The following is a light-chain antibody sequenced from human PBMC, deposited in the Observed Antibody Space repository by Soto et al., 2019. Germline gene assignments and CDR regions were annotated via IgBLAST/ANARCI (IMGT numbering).Light chain of an antibody. Sequence: EIVLTQSPGTLSLSPGERATLSCRASQSVSSSYLAWYQQKPGQAPRLLIYGASSRATGIPDRFSGSGSGTDFTLTISRLEPEDFAVYYCQQYSSSLLTFSQGTRLEIK. CDR3: QQYSSSLLT. CDR1: QSVSSSY. J-gene: IGKJ5*01. CDR2: GAS. V-gene: IGKV3-20*01.